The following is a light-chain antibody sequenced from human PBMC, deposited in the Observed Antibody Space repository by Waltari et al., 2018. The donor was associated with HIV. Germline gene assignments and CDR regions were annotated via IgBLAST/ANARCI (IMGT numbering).Light chain of an antibody. CDR2: RNN. V-gene: IGLV1-47*01. J-gene: IGLJ2*01. CDR3: AAWDDSLSVV. CDR1: SSNIGKNY. Sequence: QSVLTQPPSASGTPGQRVTISCSGSSSNIGKNYVYWYQQLPGAAPKLLIYRNNQWPSGVPDRFSGSKSGTSASLAISGLRSEDEADYYCAAWDDSLSVVFGGGTKLTVL.